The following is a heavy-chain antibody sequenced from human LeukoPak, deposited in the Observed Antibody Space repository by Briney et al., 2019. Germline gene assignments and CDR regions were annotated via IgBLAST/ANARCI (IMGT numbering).Heavy chain of an antibody. D-gene: IGHD3-10*01. CDR2: INPNSGGT. CDR1: GYSFSIYY. CDR3: ARGGDGDLYSAPFHWFGN. J-gene: IGHJ6*01. Sequence: ASVKVSCKASGYSFSIYYIHWVRQAPGQGLEWMGWINPNSGGTNYAQKFQGRVTMTRDTSIDTASMELTSLTSDDPAIYYCARGGDGDLYSAPFHWFGNWGQRTSVTVSS. V-gene: IGHV1-2*02.